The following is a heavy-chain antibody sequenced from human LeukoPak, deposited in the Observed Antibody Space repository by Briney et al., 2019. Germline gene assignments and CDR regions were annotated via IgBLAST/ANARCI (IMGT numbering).Heavy chain of an antibody. CDR2: ILGKTDSGTT. D-gene: IGHD3-10*01. Sequence: GGSLRLSCAASGFTFSNAWMSWVRQAPGKGLEWVGRILGKTDSGTTEYAARVKVRFIISRDDSTNTLCLQMNSLKTEDTAVYYCTTDEGVDDYFDYWGQGTLVTVSS. CDR1: GFTFSNAW. V-gene: IGHV3-15*01. J-gene: IGHJ4*02. CDR3: TTDEGVDDYFDY.